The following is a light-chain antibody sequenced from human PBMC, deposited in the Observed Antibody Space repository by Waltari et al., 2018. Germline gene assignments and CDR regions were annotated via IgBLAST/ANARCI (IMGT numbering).Light chain of an antibody. CDR2: LNSDGSH. J-gene: IGLJ3*02. CDR3: QTWGTGIWV. V-gene: IGLV4-69*01. Sequence: QLVLTQSPSASASLGASVKLTCTLSSGHSSYAIAWHQQQPEKGPRYLMKLNSDGSHSKGDGTPDRFACSSSGAERYLTISSLQSEDEADYYCQTWGTGIWVFGGGTKLTVL. CDR1: SGHSSYA.